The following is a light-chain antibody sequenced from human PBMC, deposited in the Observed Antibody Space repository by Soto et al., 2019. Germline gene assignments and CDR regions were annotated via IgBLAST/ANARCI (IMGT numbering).Light chain of an antibody. J-gene: IGLJ2*01. CDR1: SSDVGGYDY. V-gene: IGLV2-11*01. CDR3: CSYAGSYVV. Sequence: QSALTQPRSVSGSPGQSVTISCTGTSSDVGGYDYVSWYQHHPGKAPKLMIFDVSKRPSGVPDRFSGSKSGNTASLTISGLQAEYEADYYCCSYAGSYVVFGGGTKLTVL. CDR2: DVS.